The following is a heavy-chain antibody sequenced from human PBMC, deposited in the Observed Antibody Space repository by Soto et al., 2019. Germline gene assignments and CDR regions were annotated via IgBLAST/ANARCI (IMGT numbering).Heavy chain of an antibody. J-gene: IGHJ4*02. V-gene: IGHV1-8*01. CDR1: GYTFTSYD. CDR3: ARRYRRGSYSGFRPLDY. Sequence: QVQLVQSGAEVKKPGASVKVSCKASGYTFTSYDINWVRQATGQGLEWMGWMNPNSGNTGYAQKFQGRVTMTRNTSTSTAYMEVRSLRSEDAAVYYCARRYRRGSYSGFRPLDYWGQGTPVTVTS. CDR2: MNPNSGNT. D-gene: IGHD5-12*01.